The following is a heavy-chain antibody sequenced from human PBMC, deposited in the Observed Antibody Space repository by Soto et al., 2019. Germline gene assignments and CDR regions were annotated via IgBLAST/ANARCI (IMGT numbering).Heavy chain of an antibody. CDR2: ISGSGGST. D-gene: IGHD3-3*01. CDR1: GFTFSSYA. CDR3: AKWSHYDFWSGYPTYYFDY. J-gene: IGHJ4*02. V-gene: IGHV3-23*01. Sequence: GGSLRLCCAASGFTFSSYAMSWVRQAPGKGLEWVSAISGSGGSTYYADSVKGRFTISRDNSKNTLYLQMNSLRAEDTAVYYCAKWSHYDFWSGYPTYYFDYWGQGTLVTVSS.